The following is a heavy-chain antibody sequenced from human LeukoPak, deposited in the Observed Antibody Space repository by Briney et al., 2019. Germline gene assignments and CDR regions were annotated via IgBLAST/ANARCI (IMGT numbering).Heavy chain of an antibody. CDR1: GYIFTSYY. D-gene: IGHD2-21*02. V-gene: IGHV1-46*01. Sequence: ASVKVSCKASGYIFTSYYMHWVRQAPGQGLEWMGIINPSGGSTSYAQKFQGRVTMTRNSSISTAYMELSNLRSEDTAVYYCTIPTDWGQGTLVTVSS. J-gene: IGHJ4*02. CDR3: TIPTD. CDR2: INPSGGST.